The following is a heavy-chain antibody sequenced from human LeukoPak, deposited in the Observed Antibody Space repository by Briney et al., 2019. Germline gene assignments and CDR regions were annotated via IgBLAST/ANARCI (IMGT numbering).Heavy chain of an antibody. Sequence: GESLKISCKGSGYSFIAYWIGWVRQMPGKGLEWTGIIYPGDSDTRYSPSFQGQVTISADKSINTAYLQWSSLKASDTAMYYCATFRDGYNSQAFDIWGQGTMVTVSS. V-gene: IGHV5-51*01. CDR1: GYSFIAYW. CDR3: ATFRDGYNSQAFDI. CDR2: IYPGDSDT. D-gene: IGHD5-24*01. J-gene: IGHJ3*02.